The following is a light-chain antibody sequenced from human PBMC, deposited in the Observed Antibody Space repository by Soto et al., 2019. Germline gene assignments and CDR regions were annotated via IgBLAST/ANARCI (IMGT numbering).Light chain of an antibody. J-gene: IGLJ1*01. V-gene: IGLV2-14*01. CDR2: EVS. CDR3: RSYTTSYPYV. CDR1: SSDVGGYNY. Sequence: QSVLTQPASVSGSPGQSITISCTGTSSDVGGYNYVSWSQQHPGKAPKLMIYEVSNRPSGVSNRFSGSKSGNTASLTISGLQAQDDAYYYRRSYTTSYPYVSGTGTKVTVL.